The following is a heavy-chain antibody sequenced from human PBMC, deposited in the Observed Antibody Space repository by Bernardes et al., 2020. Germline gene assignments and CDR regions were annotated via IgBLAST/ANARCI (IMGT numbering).Heavy chain of an antibody. CDR3: ATGDASASYFTYYLDH. Sequence: SETLSLTCIVSGGSISSGGYYWSWIRQHPEKGLEWIGYIYYSGSTYYNPSLQSRVTISVDTSKNQFSLKLTSVTAADTAVYYCATGDASASYFTYYLDHWGLGTLVTVSS. CDR1: GGSISSGGYY. D-gene: IGHD3-10*01. CDR2: IYYSGST. J-gene: IGHJ4*02. V-gene: IGHV4-31*03.